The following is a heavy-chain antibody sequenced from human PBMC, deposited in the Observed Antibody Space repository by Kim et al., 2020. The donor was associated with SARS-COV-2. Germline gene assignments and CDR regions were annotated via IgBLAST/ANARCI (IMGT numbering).Heavy chain of an antibody. CDR2: LKFDGTYI. J-gene: IGHJ4*02. V-gene: IGHV3-74*01. D-gene: IGHD6-25*01. CDR1: GFTFSTFW. Sequence: GGSLRLSCAASGFTFSTFWMHWVRQAPGEGLLWVARLKFDGTYINYADSVRGRFTIYRDNAKNTLYLQMSSLRAEDTAVYYCVRDRGEHRFLVYWGQGTLVPLPS. CDR3: VRDRGEHRFLVY.